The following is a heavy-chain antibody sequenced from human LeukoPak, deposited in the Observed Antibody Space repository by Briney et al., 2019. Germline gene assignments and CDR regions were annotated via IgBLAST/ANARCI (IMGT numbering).Heavy chain of an antibody. CDR2: IKEDGSEK. J-gene: IGHJ5*02. Sequence: GGSLRLSCSAFGFTLSHYWMTWVRQAPGKGLEWVASIKEDGSEKSYVDSVKGRFTISRDNAKNSLYLQMNSLGAEDTAVYYCVRGGSYTFDRWGQGILVTVSS. D-gene: IGHD1-26*01. CDR1: GFTLSHYW. CDR3: VRGGSYTFDR. V-gene: IGHV3-7*01.